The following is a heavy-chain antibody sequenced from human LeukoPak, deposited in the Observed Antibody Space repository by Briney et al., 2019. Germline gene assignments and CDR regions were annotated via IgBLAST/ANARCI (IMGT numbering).Heavy chain of an antibody. CDR1: GGSFSGYY. J-gene: IGHJ4*02. D-gene: IGHD3-10*01. CDR3: ARHVRVLWFGSPRGYYFDY. V-gene: IGHV4-34*01. Sequence: SETLSLTCAVYGGSFSGYYWSWIRQPPGKGLEWIGEINHSGSTNYNPSLKSRVTISVDTSKNQFSLKLSSVTAADTAVYYCARHVRVLWFGSPRGYYFDYWGQGTLVTVSS. CDR2: INHSGST.